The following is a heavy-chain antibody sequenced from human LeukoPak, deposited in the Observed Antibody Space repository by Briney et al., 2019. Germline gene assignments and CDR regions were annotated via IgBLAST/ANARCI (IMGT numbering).Heavy chain of an antibody. CDR1: GGSISSYY. J-gene: IGHJ6*02. CDR2: IYYSGST. Sequence: SETLSLTCTVSGGSISSYYWSWIRQPPGKGLEWIGYIYYSGSTNYNPSLKSRVTISVDTSKNQFSLKLSSVTAADTAVYYCAREWVNCSGGSCYPTSYGMDVWGQGTTATVSS. CDR3: AREWVNCSGGSCYPTSYGMDV. D-gene: IGHD2-15*01. V-gene: IGHV4-59*01.